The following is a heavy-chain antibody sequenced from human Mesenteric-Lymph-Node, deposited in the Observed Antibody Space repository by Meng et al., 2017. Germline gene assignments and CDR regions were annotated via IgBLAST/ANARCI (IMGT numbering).Heavy chain of an antibody. CDR3: ARGYYGGNSDFDY. J-gene: IGHJ4*02. CDR1: GFTFRSYG. CDR2: IWSDGSNR. Sequence: QVQRVESGGGVGQPGRCLRLACAASGFTFRSYGMHWVRQAPGKGLEWVAVIWSDGSNRYYADSVKGRFAISRDISKNTLILQMNSLRAEDTAVYYCARGYYGGNSDFDYWGQGTLVTVSS. D-gene: IGHD4-23*01. V-gene: IGHV3-33*01.